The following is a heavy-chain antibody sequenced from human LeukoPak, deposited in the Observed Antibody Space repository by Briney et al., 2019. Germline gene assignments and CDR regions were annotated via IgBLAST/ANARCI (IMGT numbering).Heavy chain of an antibody. CDR3: ARDGGTMKAFDI. D-gene: IGHD3-22*01. V-gene: IGHV3-33*01. CDR1: GFTFSSYG. Sequence: GGSLRLSCAASGFTFSSYGMHWVRQAPGKGLEWVAVIWYDGSNKYYADSVKGRFTISRDNSKNTLYLQMNSLRAEDTAVYYCARDGGTMKAFDIWGQGTMVTVSS. J-gene: IGHJ3*02. CDR2: IWYDGSNK.